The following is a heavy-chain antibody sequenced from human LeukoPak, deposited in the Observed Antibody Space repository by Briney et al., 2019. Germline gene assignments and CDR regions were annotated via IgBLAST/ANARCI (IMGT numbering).Heavy chain of an antibody. Sequence: GGSLRLSCAASGFTSSTYAMHWVRQAPGKGLEYLGVISYDANKKYYADSVKGRFTISRDNSKNTLYLEMNSLRAEDTAVYYCARDRSAVSGEAFDIWGQGTMVTVSS. V-gene: IGHV3-30-3*01. CDR2: ISYDANKK. CDR1: GFTSSTYA. CDR3: ARDRSAVSGEAFDI. J-gene: IGHJ3*02. D-gene: IGHD4-11*01.